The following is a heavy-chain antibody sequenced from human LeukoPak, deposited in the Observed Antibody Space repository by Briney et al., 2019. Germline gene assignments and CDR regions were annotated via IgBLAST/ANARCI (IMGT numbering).Heavy chain of an antibody. CDR1: GYTFTSYG. V-gene: IGHV1-18*01. Sequence: ASVKVSCKASGYTFTSYGISWVRQAPGQGLKWMGWISAYNGNTNYAQKLQGRVTMTTDTSTSTAYVELRSLGSDDTAVYYCARDGRFDAFDIWGQGTMVTVSS. CDR3: ARDGRFDAFDI. J-gene: IGHJ3*02. CDR2: ISAYNGNT.